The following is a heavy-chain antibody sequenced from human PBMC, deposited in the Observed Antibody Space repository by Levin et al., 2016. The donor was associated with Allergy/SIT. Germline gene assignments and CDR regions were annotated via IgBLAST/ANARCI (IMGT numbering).Heavy chain of an antibody. D-gene: IGHD6-19*01. CDR2: INPNNGVT. Sequence: WVRQAPGQGLEWMGWINPNNGVTNYAQKFQGRVTMTRDTSISTAYMELSRLTSDDTAVYYCARISSGWDIDYWGQGTLVTVSS. J-gene: IGHJ4*02. V-gene: IGHV1-2*02. CDR3: ARISSGWDIDY.